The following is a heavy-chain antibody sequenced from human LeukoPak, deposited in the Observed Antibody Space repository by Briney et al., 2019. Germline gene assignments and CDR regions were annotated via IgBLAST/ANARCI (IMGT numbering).Heavy chain of an antibody. D-gene: IGHD2-2*01. Sequence: PGGSPRLSCAASGFTVSSSYMSWVRQAPGKGLEWVSVIYSGGSGSTYYADSVKGRFTISRDNSKNTLNLQMNSLRAEDTAVYYCAHRKATSWAHDYWSQGTLVTVSS. V-gene: IGHV3-53*01. J-gene: IGHJ4*02. CDR1: GFTVSSSY. CDR3: AHRKATSWAHDY. CDR2: IYSGGSGST.